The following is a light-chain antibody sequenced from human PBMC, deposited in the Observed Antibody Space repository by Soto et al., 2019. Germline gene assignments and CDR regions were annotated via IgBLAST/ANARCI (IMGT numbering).Light chain of an antibody. V-gene: IGKV3D-20*02. J-gene: IGKJ4*01. CDR3: QQRSNWLT. CDR1: QSVAANY. CDR2: GSF. Sequence: EVVLTQSPGTLSLSPGERATLSCRASQSVAANYLAWYQQKRGQAPRLLIYGSFSRATGIPDRFSGSGSGTDFTLTISSLEPEDFAVYYCQQRSNWLTFGGGTKVDIK.